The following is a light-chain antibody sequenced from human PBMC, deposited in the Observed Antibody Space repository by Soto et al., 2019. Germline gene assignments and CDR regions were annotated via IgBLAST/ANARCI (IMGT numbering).Light chain of an antibody. V-gene: IGKV3-20*01. CDR2: GAS. CDR3: QQYGSSPYT. J-gene: IGKJ2*01. Sequence: EIVLTQSPGTLSLSPGEKATLSCRASQSVSSSYLAWYQQKPGQAPRPLIYGASSMATGIPARFSGSGSGTDFTLTISRLEPEDFAVYYCQQYGSSPYTFGQGTMLESK. CDR1: QSVSSSY.